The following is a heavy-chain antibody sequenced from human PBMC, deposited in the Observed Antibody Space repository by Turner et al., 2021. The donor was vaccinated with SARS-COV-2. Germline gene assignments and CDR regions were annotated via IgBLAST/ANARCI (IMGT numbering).Heavy chain of an antibody. CDR3: ARGGGYNYGALDY. J-gene: IGHJ4*02. CDR1: GGSFSGYY. Sequence: QVQLQQWGAGLFKPSETLPLTCAVDGGSFSGYYWSWNRRPTGKGLEWIGENNHSGSTNYNPYLKCRVTISIDTSKSQFSLKLSSVTAADTAVYYCARGGGYNYGALDYWGQGTLVTVSS. D-gene: IGHD5-18*01. V-gene: IGHV4-34*01. CDR2: NNHSGST.